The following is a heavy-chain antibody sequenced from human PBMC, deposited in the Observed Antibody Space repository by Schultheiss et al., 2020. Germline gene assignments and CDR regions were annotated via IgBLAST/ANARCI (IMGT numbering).Heavy chain of an antibody. CDR2: ISSNGGST. Sequence: GGSLRLSCAVSGFNFRDAWMTWVRQAPGKGLEYVSAISSNGGSTYYADSVKGRFTISRDNSKNTLYLQMSSLRAEDTAVFYCARDRGWSSGWFAFDIWGQGTMVTVSS. D-gene: IGHD6-19*01. CDR1: GFNFRDAW. J-gene: IGHJ3*02. CDR3: ARDRGWSSGWFAFDI. V-gene: IGHV3-64D*06.